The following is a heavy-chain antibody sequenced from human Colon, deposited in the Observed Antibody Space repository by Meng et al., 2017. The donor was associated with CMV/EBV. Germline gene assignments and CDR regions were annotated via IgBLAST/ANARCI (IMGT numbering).Heavy chain of an antibody. Sequence: GESLKISCAASGFTVSTSYMSWVRQAPGKGLEWVALIYSGGPTVHADSVKGRFTISRDNSKNTLVLQMDSLRAEDTATFYCARQGFGDYSYYFDHWGQGILVTVSS. CDR2: IYSGGPT. J-gene: IGHJ4*02. D-gene: IGHD4-17*01. CDR1: GFTVSTSY. CDR3: ARQGFGDYSYYFDH. V-gene: IGHV3-66*04.